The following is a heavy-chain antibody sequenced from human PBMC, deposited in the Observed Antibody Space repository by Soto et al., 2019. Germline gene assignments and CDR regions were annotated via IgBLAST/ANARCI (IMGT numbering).Heavy chain of an antibody. Sequence: QVQLVQSGAEVKKPGASVKVSCKASGYTFTSYAMHWVRQAPGQRLEWMGWINAGNGNTKYSQKFRGRVTMTRDTSASTAYMELSSLRSEDTAVYYCARDVGGMDVWGQGTTVTVSS. J-gene: IGHJ6*02. CDR2: INAGNGNT. CDR1: GYTFTSYA. D-gene: IGHD2-15*01. CDR3: ARDVGGMDV. V-gene: IGHV1-3*01.